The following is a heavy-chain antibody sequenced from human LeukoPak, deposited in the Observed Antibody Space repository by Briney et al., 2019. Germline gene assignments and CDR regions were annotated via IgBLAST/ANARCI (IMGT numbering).Heavy chain of an antibody. J-gene: IGHJ6*02. Sequence: SETLSLTCTVSGGPITSHYWSWIRQPPGKGLEWIGYVSFSGTTKYSPSLNNRVTISRDTSQNQFFLWLNSVTAADTAVYFCARSRVSGSYLDYHSGMDVWGQGTTVIVSS. CDR3: ARSRVSGSYLDYHSGMDV. CDR2: VSFSGTT. CDR1: GGPITSHY. V-gene: IGHV4-59*11. D-gene: IGHD1-26*01.